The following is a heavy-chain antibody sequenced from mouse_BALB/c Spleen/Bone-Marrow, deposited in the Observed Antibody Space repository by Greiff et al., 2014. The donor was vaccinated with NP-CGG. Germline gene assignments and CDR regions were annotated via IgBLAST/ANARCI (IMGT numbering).Heavy chain of an antibody. V-gene: IGHV2-6-7*01. CDR2: IWHDGST. CDR3: AREKYGNYYAMDY. CDR1: GFSLTGYG. Sequence: VKLVESGPGLVAPSQSLSITCTVSGFSLTGYGVNWVRQPPGKGLEWLGMIWHDGSTNNNSALKSRLSISKDNSKSQVFLKMNSLQTDDTARYYCAREKYGNYYAMDYWGQGTSVTVSS. D-gene: IGHD2-10*02. J-gene: IGHJ4*01.